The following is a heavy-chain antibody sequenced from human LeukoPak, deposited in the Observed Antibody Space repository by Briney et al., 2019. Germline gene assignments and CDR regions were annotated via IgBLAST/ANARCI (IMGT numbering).Heavy chain of an antibody. CDR1: GGTFSSYA. J-gene: IGHJ4*02. Sequence: GASVKVSCKASGGTFSSYAISWVRQAPGQGLEWMGGIIPIFGTANYAQKFQGRVTITADESTGTAYMELSSLRSEDTAVYYCARVGSGYYDYWGQGTLVTVSS. CDR2: IIPIFGTA. V-gene: IGHV1-69*01. CDR3: ARVGSGYYDY. D-gene: IGHD3-22*01.